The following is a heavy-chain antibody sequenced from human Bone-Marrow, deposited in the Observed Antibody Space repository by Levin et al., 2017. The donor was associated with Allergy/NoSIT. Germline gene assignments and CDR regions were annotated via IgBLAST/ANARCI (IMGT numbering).Heavy chain of an antibody. CDR1: GGSIGSFY. CDR2: IYTTGDT. D-gene: IGHD2-21*02. J-gene: IGHJ4*02. CDR3: GRASVVTAINY. Sequence: SETLSLTCSVSGGSIGSFYWNWIRQPAGKGLEWIGRIYTTGDTKFNPSLNSRVTMSVDSSKNHFSLNLTSVTAADTAVYYCGRASVVTAINYWGQRILVSVSS. V-gene: IGHV4-4*07.